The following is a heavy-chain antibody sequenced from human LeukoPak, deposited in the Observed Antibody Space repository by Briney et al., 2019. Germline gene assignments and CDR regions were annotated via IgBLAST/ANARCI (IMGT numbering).Heavy chain of an antibody. CDR3: AKRYGDSTGWFFDF. J-gene: IGHJ4*02. CDR2: INGGGDIT. D-gene: IGHD6-19*01. CDR1: RYSFDSYA. Sequence: GGSLRLSCEGSRYSFDSYAMTWVRQAPGKGLEWVSSINGGGDITYYAGSVKGRFTVSRDNSKNTLFLQMNSLRAEDTAVFYCAKRYGDSTGWFFDFWGQGSLVTVSS. V-gene: IGHV3-23*01.